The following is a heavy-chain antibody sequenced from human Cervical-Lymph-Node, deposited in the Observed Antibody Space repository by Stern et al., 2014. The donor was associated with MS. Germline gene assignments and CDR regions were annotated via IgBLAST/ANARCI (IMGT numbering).Heavy chain of an antibody. J-gene: IGHJ4*02. CDR3: ARLGRVTVPGYGTFFDY. V-gene: IGHV2-5*02. CDR1: GFSLSTDGVG. Sequence: SGPALLKPTQTLTLTCTFSGFSLSTDGVGVGWIRQPPGKALEWLALNYWDDDRRYSPALKTRLAISKDTSKDQVVLALANVDPADTATYYCARLGRVTVPGYGTFFDYWGQGSLVTVSS. CDR2: NYWDDDR. D-gene: IGHD5-12*01.